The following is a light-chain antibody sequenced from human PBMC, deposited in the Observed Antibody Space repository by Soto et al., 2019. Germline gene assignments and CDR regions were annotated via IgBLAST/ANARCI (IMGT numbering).Light chain of an antibody. V-gene: IGKV1-33*01. CDR3: QQYENLPLT. CDR1: QDITNY. J-gene: IGKJ4*01. Sequence: DLQMNQSPSSLSASVGDGVTITCQASQDITNYLNWYQQKPGKSPKLLIFDAANLEAGVPSRFSGSGSGTEFTFTISSLQPEDMATYYCQQYENLPLTFGGGTKVE. CDR2: DAA.